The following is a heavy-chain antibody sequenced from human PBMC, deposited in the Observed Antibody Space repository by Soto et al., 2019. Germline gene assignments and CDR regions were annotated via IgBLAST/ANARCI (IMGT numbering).Heavy chain of an antibody. CDR3: AEWARYCSGADCRA. V-gene: IGHV3-23*01. D-gene: IGHD2-15*01. Sequence: EVQLLESGGGLVQPGGSLRLSCAASGFPFSSRAMSWVRQAPGKGLEWVSAISGSGTITYYADSVKGRFTISRDTSKNTLYLQTNSLRADDTAVYYCAEWARYCSGADCRAWGQGTLVTVSS. CDR2: ISGSGTIT. J-gene: IGHJ5*02. CDR1: GFPFSSRA.